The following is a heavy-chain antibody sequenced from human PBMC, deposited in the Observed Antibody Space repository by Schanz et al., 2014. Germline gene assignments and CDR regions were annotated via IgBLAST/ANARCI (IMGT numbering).Heavy chain of an antibody. V-gene: IGHV1-69*04. D-gene: IGHD3-16*01. CDR3: ATIGVNDYWRFGLDL. Sequence: QVQLVQSGAEVKKPGSSVKVSCKASGGTFSTYAIIWVRQAPGQGLEWMGRIIPIVDITNYAQKFLGRVTITADKSTSTAYMELKSLRSADTAVYYCATIGVNDYWRFGLDLWGQGTTVTVSS. CDR2: IIPIVDIT. J-gene: IGHJ6*02. CDR1: GGTFSTYA.